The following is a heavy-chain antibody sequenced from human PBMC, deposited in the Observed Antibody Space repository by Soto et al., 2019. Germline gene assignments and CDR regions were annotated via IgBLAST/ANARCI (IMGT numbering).Heavy chain of an antibody. J-gene: IGHJ6*02. CDR1: GFTFRNYD. V-gene: IGHV3-13*05. CDR3: ARTDRYFYGLDV. CDR2: ISAAGDP. Sequence: EVQLVESGGGLVQPGGSLRLSCEASGFTFRNYDMHWVRQGTGKGLEWVSGISAAGDPDYADSVEGRFTISRENAQNSFFLQMNSLRVRDTAVYYCARTDRYFYGLDVWGQGTTVIVSS.